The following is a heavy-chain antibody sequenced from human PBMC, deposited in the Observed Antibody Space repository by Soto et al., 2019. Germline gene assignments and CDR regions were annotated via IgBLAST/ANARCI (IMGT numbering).Heavy chain of an antibody. V-gene: IGHV3-23*01. CDR2: ISGSGGST. CDR1: GFTFSSYA. Sequence: EVQLLESGGGLVQPGGSLRLSCAASGFTFSSYAMSWVRQAPGKGLEWVSAISGSGGSTYYADSVKGRFTISRDNSKNTLYLQMNSLRAEDTAVYYCAKGSLVVVVAATWGFDPWGQGTLVTVSS. J-gene: IGHJ5*02. CDR3: AKGSLVVVVAATWGFDP. D-gene: IGHD2-15*01.